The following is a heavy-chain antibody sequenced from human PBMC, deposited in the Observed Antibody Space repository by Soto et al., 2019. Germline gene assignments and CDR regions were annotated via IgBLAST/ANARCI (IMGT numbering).Heavy chain of an antibody. CDR3: ARGVAGSGFDL. J-gene: IGHJ4*02. V-gene: IGHV6-1*01. Sequence: SLTCAISGDSVSSNTAAWNWIRSSPSRGLEWLGRTYYRSNWRHDYAVSVRSRITVNADTSKNHFSLQLNSVTPDDTAVYYCARGVAGSGFDLWGQGTLVTVSS. CDR2: TYYRSNWRH. D-gene: IGHD6-19*01. CDR1: GDSVSSNTAA.